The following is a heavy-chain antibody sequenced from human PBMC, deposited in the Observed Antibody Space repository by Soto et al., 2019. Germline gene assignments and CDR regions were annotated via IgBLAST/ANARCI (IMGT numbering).Heavy chain of an antibody. Sequence: SVKVSCKXSGGTFSSYAISWVRQAPGQGLEWMGGIIPIFGTANYAQKFQGRVTITADESTSTAYMELSSLRSEDTAVYYCARGYYYDSSGYYYIPYWGQGTLVTVSS. D-gene: IGHD3-22*01. J-gene: IGHJ4*02. CDR2: IIPIFGTA. V-gene: IGHV1-69*13. CDR3: ARGYYYDSSGYYYIPY. CDR1: GGTFSSYA.